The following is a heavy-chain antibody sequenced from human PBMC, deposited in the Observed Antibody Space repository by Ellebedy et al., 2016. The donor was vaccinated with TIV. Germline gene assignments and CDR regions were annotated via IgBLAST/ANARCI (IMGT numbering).Heavy chain of an antibody. CDR2: ISSNSGNK. CDR1: GFTFSSYN. J-gene: IGHJ4*02. CDR3: ARDREIAVADFVY. Sequence: GESLKISCAASGFTFSSYNMNWVRQAPGKGLEWVSSISSNSGNKYCADSVEGRFTISRDNARNSLYLQMNSLRAEDTAVYYCARDREIAVADFVYWGQGTLVTVSS. D-gene: IGHD6-19*01. V-gene: IGHV3-21*01.